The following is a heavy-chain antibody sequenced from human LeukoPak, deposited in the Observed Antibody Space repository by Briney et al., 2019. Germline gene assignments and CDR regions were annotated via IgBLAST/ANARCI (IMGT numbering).Heavy chain of an antibody. J-gene: IGHJ4*02. CDR3: ASLKLRGDFGFDY. CDR1: GFTFSNYA. Sequence: GGSLRLSCAASGFTFSNYAMTWVRQAPGQGLEWVSTITNGAAGTFYADSVKGRFTISRDNSKNTLYLQMNSLRAEDTAVYYCASLKLRGDFGFDYWGQGTLVTVSS. V-gene: IGHV3-23*01. D-gene: IGHD3-10*01. CDR2: ITNGAAGT.